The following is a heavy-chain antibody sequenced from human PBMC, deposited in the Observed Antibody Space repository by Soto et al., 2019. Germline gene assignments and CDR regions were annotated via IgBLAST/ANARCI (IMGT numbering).Heavy chain of an antibody. CDR3: AKAVRATAYFDY. CDR2: ISGSGDTR. CDR1: GFTFSHYA. V-gene: IGHV3-23*01. Sequence: EVHLLESGGGLVQPGGSLRLSCAASGFTFSHYAMSWVRLAPGKGLEWVSAISGSGDTRFYADSVKGRFTISRDNSKNTPDLQMKTLRAEDTAIYYCAKAVRATAYFDYLGQGTLVTVSS. J-gene: IGHJ4*02. D-gene: IGHD3-22*01.